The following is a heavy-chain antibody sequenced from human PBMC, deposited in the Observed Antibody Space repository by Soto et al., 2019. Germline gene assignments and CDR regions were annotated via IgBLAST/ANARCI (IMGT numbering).Heavy chain of an antibody. CDR2: ISAYNGNT. CDR1: GYTFTSYG. Sequence: ASVKVSCKASGYTFTSYGISWVRQAPGQGLEWMGWISAYNGNTNYAQKLQGRVTMTTDTSTSTAYMELRSLRSDDTAVYYCARTLKPQRHVSILKWYHDAFDIWGQGTMVTVSS. J-gene: IGHJ3*02. D-gene: IGHD3-3*01. CDR3: ARTLKPQRHVSILKWYHDAFDI. V-gene: IGHV1-18*01.